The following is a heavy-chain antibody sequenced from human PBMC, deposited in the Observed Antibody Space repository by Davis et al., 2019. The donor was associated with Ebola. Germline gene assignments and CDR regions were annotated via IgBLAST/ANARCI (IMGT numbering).Heavy chain of an antibody. V-gene: IGHV3-7*01. Sequence: GESLKISCATSGFTFSTYWMSWVRRAPGKGLEWVANIKTDGSEEHYVDSVKGRFTMSRDNAKNSLYLQMNSLRAEDTAVYYCAKVESLGYWGQGTLVTVSS. D-gene: IGHD2/OR15-2a*01. J-gene: IGHJ4*02. CDR3: AKVESLGY. CDR1: GFTFSTYW. CDR2: IKTDGSEE.